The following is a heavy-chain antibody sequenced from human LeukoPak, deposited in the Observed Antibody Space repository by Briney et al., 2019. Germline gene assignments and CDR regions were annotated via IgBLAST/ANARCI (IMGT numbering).Heavy chain of an antibody. CDR3: AKDLRGYSSLVDY. J-gene: IGHJ4*02. Sequence: PGRSLRLSCAASGFTFDDYAMHWVRQAPGKGLEWVSGISWNSGSIGYADSVKGRFTISRDNAKNSLYLQMNSLRAEDTALYYCAKDLRGYSSLVDYWGQGTLVTVSS. CDR1: GFTFDDYA. CDR2: ISWNSGSI. D-gene: IGHD5-18*01. V-gene: IGHV3-9*01.